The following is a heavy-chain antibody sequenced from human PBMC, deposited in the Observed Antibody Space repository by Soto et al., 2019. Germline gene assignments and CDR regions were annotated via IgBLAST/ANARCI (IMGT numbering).Heavy chain of an antibody. Sequence: QVQLVQSGAEVKKPGASVKISCKASGYSLHTYGLHWVRQAPGQRLEWMGWINPGNAKTKYSQMFQGRINISWDTATNTACMELSSLRSEDTAIYYCARGNTRLNVIVAGITGRDWFDPWGQGTQVTVSS. D-gene: IGHD3-22*01. CDR2: INPGNAKT. J-gene: IGHJ5*02. CDR1: GYSLHTYG. V-gene: IGHV1-3*01. CDR3: ARGNTRLNVIVAGITGRDWFDP.